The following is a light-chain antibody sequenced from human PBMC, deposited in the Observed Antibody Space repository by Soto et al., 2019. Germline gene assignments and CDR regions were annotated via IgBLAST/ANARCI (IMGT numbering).Light chain of an antibody. CDR2: SNN. Sequence: QSVLTQPRSASGTPGQRVTISCSGSSSNIGSNYVYWYQQLPGTAPKLLIYSNNQRPSGVPDRFSGSSSGTSASLAISGLRSEDEADYYCAAWDDSLSALYVFGTGTKVTVL. V-gene: IGLV1-47*02. J-gene: IGLJ1*01. CDR1: SSNIGSNY. CDR3: AAWDDSLSALYV.